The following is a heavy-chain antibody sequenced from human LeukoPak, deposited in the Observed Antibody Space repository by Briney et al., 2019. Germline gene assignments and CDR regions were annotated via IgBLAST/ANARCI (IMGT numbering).Heavy chain of an antibody. CDR1: EFIFNNYA. D-gene: IGHD1-1*01. J-gene: IGHJ4*02. CDR2: ISGSGGNT. V-gene: IGHV3-23*01. CDR3: AKDQGPKLDFDY. Sequence: GGSLRLSCAASEFIFNNYAMSWVRQAPGKGLEWVASISGSGGNTYYADSVKGRLTISRDNSKNMLYLQMSSLRAEDTAVYYCAKDQGPKLDFDYWGQGTLVTVSS.